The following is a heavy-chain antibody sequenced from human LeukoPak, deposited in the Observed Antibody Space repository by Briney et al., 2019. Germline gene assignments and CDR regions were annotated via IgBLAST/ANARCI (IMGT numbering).Heavy chain of an antibody. J-gene: IGHJ4*02. D-gene: IGHD6-13*01. CDR2: ISGSGGST. CDR3: ARERQQLLYFDY. V-gene: IGHV3-23*01. CDR1: GFTFISYA. Sequence: PGGSLRLSCAASGFTFISYAMSWVRQAPGKGLEWVSAISGSGGSTYYADSVKGRFTISRDNAKNSLYLQMNSLRAEDTALYYCARERQQLLYFDYWGQGTLVTVSS.